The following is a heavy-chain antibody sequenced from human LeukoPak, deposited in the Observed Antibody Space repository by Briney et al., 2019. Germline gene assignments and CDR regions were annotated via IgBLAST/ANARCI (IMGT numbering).Heavy chain of an antibody. Sequence: SETLSLTCTVSGGSISSSSYYWGWIRQPPGKGLEWIGSIYYSGSTYYNPSLKSRVTISVDTSKNQFSLKLSSVTAADTAVYYCARDRSSIDDSSGYYYYYYYYMDVWGKGTTVTVSS. V-gene: IGHV4-39*07. CDR1: GGSISSSSYY. CDR3: ARDRSSIDDSSGYYYYYYYYMDV. J-gene: IGHJ6*03. D-gene: IGHD3-22*01. CDR2: IYYSGST.